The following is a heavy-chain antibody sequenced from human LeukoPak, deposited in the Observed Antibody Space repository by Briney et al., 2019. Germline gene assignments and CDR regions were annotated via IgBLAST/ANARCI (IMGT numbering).Heavy chain of an antibody. CDR2: ISGGGDST. D-gene: IGHD3-10*01. Sequence: GSLRLSCAASGLTPSTCAMTWVRQAPGKGLEWVSSISGGGDSTHYADSVKGRFTISRDNSKNTLYLQMNSLRAEDTAVYYCAKDLGAMVRGEFHYWGQGTLVTVSS. V-gene: IGHV3-23*01. CDR3: AKDLGAMVRGEFHY. J-gene: IGHJ4*02. CDR1: GLTPSTCA.